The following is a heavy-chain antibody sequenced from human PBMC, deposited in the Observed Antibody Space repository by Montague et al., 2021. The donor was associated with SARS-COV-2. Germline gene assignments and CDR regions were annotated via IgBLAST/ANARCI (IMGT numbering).Heavy chain of an antibody. V-gene: IGHV4-59*08. D-gene: IGHD3-16*01. Sequence: SETLSLTCTVSGGSISSYYWSWIRQPPGKGLEWIGYINYSGSTNYNPSLKSRVTISVDTSKNQFSLKLSSVTAADTAVYYCARLKGGEWPARRSAVDIWGQGTMVTVSS. J-gene: IGHJ3*02. CDR2: INYSGST. CDR1: GGSISSYY. CDR3: ARLKGGEWPARRSAVDI.